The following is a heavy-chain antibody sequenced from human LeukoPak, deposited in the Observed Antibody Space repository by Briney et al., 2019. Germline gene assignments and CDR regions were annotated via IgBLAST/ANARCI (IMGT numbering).Heavy chain of an antibody. CDR3: AKDPIFSGSYGVFDY. Sequence: PGGSLRLSCAASGFTFSSCAMSRVRQAPGKGLEWVSTIIDSGNSIYYADSAEGRFTISRDNSKNTLYLQMNSLRAGDTAVYYCAKDPIFSGSYGVFDYWGLGTLVTSPQ. V-gene: IGHV3-23*01. J-gene: IGHJ4*02. CDR2: IIDSGNSI. CDR1: GFTFSSCA. D-gene: IGHD1-26*01.